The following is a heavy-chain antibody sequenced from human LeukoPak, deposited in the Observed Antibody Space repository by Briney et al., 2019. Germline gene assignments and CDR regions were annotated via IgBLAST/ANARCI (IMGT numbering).Heavy chain of an antibody. CDR1: GGSISSYY. CDR3: ARGVSPLDY. V-gene: IGHV4-4*07. D-gene: IGHD2-8*01. J-gene: IGHJ4*02. Sequence: SETLSLTCTVSGGSISSYYWSWVRQPAGKGLEWIGRIQSSGSANHNPSLKSRVTMSVDTSKFQFSLKLSSVTAADTAVYYCARGVSPLDYWGQGTLVTVSS. CDR2: IQSSGSA.